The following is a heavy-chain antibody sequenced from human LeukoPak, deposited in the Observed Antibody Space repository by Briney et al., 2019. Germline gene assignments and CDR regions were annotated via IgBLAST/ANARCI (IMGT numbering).Heavy chain of an antibody. CDR3: ARSSIAAALHPPDMFDY. D-gene: IGHD6-13*01. CDR1: GGSISSYY. Sequence: ETLSLTCTVSGGSISSYYWSWIRQPAGKGLEWIGRIYTSGSTNYNPSLKSRVTMSVDTSKNQFSLKLSSVTAADTAVYYCARSSIAAALHPPDMFDYWGQGTLVTVSS. CDR2: IYTSGST. J-gene: IGHJ4*02. V-gene: IGHV4-4*07.